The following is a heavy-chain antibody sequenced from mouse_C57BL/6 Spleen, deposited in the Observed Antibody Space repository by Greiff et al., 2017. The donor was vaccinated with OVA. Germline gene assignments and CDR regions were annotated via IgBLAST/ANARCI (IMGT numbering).Heavy chain of an antibody. D-gene: IGHD2-4*01. V-gene: IGHV1-55*01. J-gene: IGHJ2*01. CDR3: AGIYYDYDVVFDY. CDR1: GYTFTSYW. Sequence: QVQLKQPGAELVKPGASVKMSCKASGYTFTSYWITWVKQRPGQGLEWIGDIYPGSGSTNYNEKFQSKATLTVDTSSSTAYMQLSSLTSEDTAVYYDAGIYYDYDVVFDYWGQGTTLTVSS. CDR2: IYPGSGST.